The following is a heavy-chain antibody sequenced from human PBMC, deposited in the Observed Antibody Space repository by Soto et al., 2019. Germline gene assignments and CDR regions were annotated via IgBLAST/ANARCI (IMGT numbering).Heavy chain of an antibody. CDR3: ARESIAVGGMDV. Sequence: GGSLRLSCAASGFTVSSNYMSWVRQAPGKGLEWVSVIYSGGSTYYADSVKGRFTISRDNSKNTLYLQMNSLGAEDTAVYYCARESIAVGGMDVWGQGTTVTAP. CDR2: IYSGGST. V-gene: IGHV3-53*01. J-gene: IGHJ6*02. CDR1: GFTVSSNY. D-gene: IGHD6-19*01.